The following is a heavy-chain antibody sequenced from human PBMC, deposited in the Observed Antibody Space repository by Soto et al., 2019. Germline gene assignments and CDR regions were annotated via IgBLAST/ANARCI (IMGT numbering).Heavy chain of an antibody. CDR2: IRNKAKNYAT. CDR3: TRPNTVDDY. CDR1: GFNFSASG. D-gene: IGHD6-19*01. J-gene: IGHJ4*02. Sequence: PGGSLRLSCAGSGFNFSASGIHWVRQTPGKGLEWLGRIRNKAKNYATAYGVSAEGRFSFSRDDSKNEAYLQMSGLKTEDTAVYYCTRPNTVDDYWGQGTLVTVSS. V-gene: IGHV3-73*01.